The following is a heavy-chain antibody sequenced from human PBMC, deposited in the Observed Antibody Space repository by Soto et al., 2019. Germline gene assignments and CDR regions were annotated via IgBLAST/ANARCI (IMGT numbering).Heavy chain of an antibody. CDR2: ISAYNGNT. D-gene: IGHD2-8*01. V-gene: IGHV1-18*01. Sequence: ASVKVSCKASGYTFTRYGISWVRQAPGQGLEWMGWISAYNGNTNYAQKLQGRVTMTTDTSTSTAYMELRSLRFDDTAVYYCGSDGDYTNAGWFGPCGQGTLITVSS. J-gene: IGHJ5*02. CDR3: GSDGDYTNAGWFGP. CDR1: GYTFTRYG.